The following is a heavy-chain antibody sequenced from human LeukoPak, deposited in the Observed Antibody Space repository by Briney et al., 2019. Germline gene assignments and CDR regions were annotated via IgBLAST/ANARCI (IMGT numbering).Heavy chain of an antibody. Sequence: GRSLRLSCAASGFTFSSYVMHWVRQAPGKGLEWVAVISYDGSNKYYADSVKGRFTISRDNAKNSLYLQMNSLRAEDTAVYYCARDGYNSGYLKALDYWGQGTLLTVSS. CDR2: ISYDGSNK. D-gene: IGHD5-18*01. CDR1: GFTFSSYV. CDR3: ARDGYNSGYLKALDY. J-gene: IGHJ4*02. V-gene: IGHV3-30-3*01.